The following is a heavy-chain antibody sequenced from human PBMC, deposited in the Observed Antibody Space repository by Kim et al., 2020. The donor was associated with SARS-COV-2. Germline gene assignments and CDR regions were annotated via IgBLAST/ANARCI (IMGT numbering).Heavy chain of an antibody. CDR1: GYTFTSYG. D-gene: IGHD3-22*01. Sequence: ASVKVSCKASGYTFTSYGISWVRQAPGQGLEWMGWISAYNGNTNYAQKLQGRVTMTTDTSTSTAYMELRSLRSDDTAVYYCARGGYYYDSSGYPKHFDYWGQGTLVTVSS. CDR2: ISAYNGNT. CDR3: ARGGYYYDSSGYPKHFDY. V-gene: IGHV1-18*04. J-gene: IGHJ4*02.